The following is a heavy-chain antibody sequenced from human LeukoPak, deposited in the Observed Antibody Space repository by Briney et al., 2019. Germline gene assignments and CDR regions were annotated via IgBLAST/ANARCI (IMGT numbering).Heavy chain of an antibody. CDR2: ISFSGDNA. Sequence: GGSLRLSCAVSGFNFRHAAMTWVRQVPGKALEWVGLISFSGDNAYYADSVKGRFTITRDNSNDSLSLHMNSLRVEDTAMYYCVKDIELSAWGLGTMVTVSS. J-gene: IGHJ3*01. CDR3: VKDIELSA. V-gene: IGHV3-23*01. CDR1: GFNFRHAA. D-gene: IGHD3-16*02.